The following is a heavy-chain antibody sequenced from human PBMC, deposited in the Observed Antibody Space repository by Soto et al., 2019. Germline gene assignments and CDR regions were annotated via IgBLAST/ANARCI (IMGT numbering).Heavy chain of an antibody. CDR3: ARVIRWLHRGDLSLGFFYQ. V-gene: IGHV4-59*13. CDR2: VSNTGRT. D-gene: IGHD3-16*02. J-gene: IGHJ4*02. CDR1: GDSISTFY. Sequence: SETLSLTCSVSGDSISTFYWSWIRLPPGKGLEWIGYVSNTGRTQYNPSLRSRVTISLDTSNSQVSLRLSSVTAADTAVYYCARVIRWLHRGDLSLGFFYQWGQGTLVTVSS.